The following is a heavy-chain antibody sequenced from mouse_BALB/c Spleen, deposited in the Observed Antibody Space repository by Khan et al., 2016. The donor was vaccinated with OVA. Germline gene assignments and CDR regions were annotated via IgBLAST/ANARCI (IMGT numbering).Heavy chain of an antibody. Sequence: QVQLKQSGAELVRPGSSMKISCKASGYAFSNYWMNWVWQGPGQGLEWIGQIYPGDGNTNYNGKFKDKATLTADKSSSTAYMQLSSLTSEDSAVDFCTRSWSDFCAYWGQGTLVTVSA. V-gene: IGHV1-80*01. CDR2: IYPGDGNT. J-gene: IGHJ3*01. CDR1: GYAFSNYW. CDR3: TRSWSDFCAY.